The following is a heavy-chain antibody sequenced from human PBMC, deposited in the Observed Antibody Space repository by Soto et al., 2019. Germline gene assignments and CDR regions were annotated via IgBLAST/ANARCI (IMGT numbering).Heavy chain of an antibody. CDR3: ATWLLKQYYFDY. D-gene: IGHD5-18*01. J-gene: IGHJ4*02. CDR2: IIPIFGTA. V-gene: IGHV1-69*06. CDR1: GGTFSSYA. Sequence: SVKVSCKASGGTFSSYAISWVRQAPGQGLEWMGGIIPIFGTANYAQKFQGRVAITADKSTSTAYMELSSLRSEDTAVYYCATWLLKQYYFDYWGQGTLVTVSS.